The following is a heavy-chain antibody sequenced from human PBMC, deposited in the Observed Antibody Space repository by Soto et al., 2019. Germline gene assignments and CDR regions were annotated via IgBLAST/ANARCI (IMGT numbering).Heavy chain of an antibody. V-gene: IGHV5-51*01. J-gene: IGHJ6*03. Sequence: GESLKISCKGSGYSFTSYWIGWVRQMPGKGLEWMGIIYPGDSDTRYSPSFQGQVTISADKSISTAYLQWSSLKASDTAMYYCARQNIVVVPAAISDYYYYMDVWGKGTTVTVSS. D-gene: IGHD2-2*01. CDR2: IYPGDSDT. CDR1: GYSFTSYW. CDR3: ARQNIVVVPAAISDYYYYMDV.